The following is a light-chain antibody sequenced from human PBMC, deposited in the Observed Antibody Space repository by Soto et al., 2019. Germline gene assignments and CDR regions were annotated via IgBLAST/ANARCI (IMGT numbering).Light chain of an antibody. CDR1: QDIDTY. J-gene: IGKJ1*01. V-gene: IGKV1-33*01. CDR2: AAS. Sequence: DIQMTQSPSSLSASVGDRVTITCRASQDIDTYLHWYQQKPGTSPKLLIYAASNLPGGVPSRFSGSGSGTDFTLTISSLQPEDIATYYCQQYDNLWWTFGQRTKVDIK. CDR3: QQYDNLWWT.